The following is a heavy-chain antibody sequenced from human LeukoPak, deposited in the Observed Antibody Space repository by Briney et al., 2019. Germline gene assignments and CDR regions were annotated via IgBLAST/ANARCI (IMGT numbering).Heavy chain of an antibody. J-gene: IGHJ4*02. CDR1: AFTFSSYW. CDR2: MKEDGGEI. V-gene: IGHV3-7*01. D-gene: IGHD4-23*01. Sequence: GGPLRLSCEASAFTFSSYWMSWVRQAPGKGLEWVANMKEDGGEINYVDSVKGRFTISRDNAKNSLFLQMNSLRVEDTAVHYCARDRGYSTFDYWGQGTLVTVSS. CDR3: ARDRGYSTFDY.